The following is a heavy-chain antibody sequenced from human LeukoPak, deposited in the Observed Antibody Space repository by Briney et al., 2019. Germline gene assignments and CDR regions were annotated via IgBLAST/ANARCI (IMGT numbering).Heavy chain of an antibody. J-gene: IGHJ4*02. V-gene: IGHV1-18*01. CDR1: GYTFTSYG. CDR2: ISAYNGNT. Sequence: ASVKVSCKVSGYTFTSYGISWVRQAPGQGLEWMGWISAYNGNTNYAQKLQGRVTMTTDTSTSTAYMELRSLRSEDTAVYYCVFDSSGYLSRSLPPYFDSWGQGTLVTVSS. CDR3: VFDSSGYLSRSLPPYFDS. D-gene: IGHD3-22*01.